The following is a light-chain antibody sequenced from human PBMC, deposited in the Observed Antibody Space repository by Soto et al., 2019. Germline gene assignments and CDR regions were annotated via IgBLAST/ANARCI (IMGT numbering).Light chain of an antibody. CDR3: HQYDSWT. CDR1: QSVSGSY. J-gene: IGKJ1*01. Sequence: EIVLTQSPGTLSLSPGERATLSCRASQSVSGSYLAWYQQKPGQAPRLLIYGASGRATGIPDRFSGSGSGTDFTLTISRLEPEDFAVYYCHQYDSWTFGQGTKVDIK. V-gene: IGKV3-20*01. CDR2: GAS.